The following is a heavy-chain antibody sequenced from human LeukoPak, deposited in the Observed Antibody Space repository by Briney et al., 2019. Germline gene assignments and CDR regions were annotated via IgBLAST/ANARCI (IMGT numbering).Heavy chain of an antibody. CDR2: IYDSGST. CDR1: GGSIRSSYYY. D-gene: IGHD2-2*01. J-gene: IGHJ4*02. CDR3: ARDFEWYCSSTSCPLDY. V-gene: IGHV4-39*02. Sequence: SETLSLTCTVSGGSIRSSYYYWGWIRQPPGKGLEWIGSIYDSGSTYYNPSLKSRVTISVDTSKNQFSLKLNSVTAADTAVYYCARDFEWYCSSTSCPLDYWGQGTLVTVSS.